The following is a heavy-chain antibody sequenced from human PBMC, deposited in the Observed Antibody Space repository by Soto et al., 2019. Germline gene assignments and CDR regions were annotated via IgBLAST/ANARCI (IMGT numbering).Heavy chain of an antibody. J-gene: IGHJ4*02. CDR3: SIQFAYYDSGELDY. CDR1: GYSFTSYA. Sequence: ASVKVSCKASGYSFTSYAMHWVRQAPGQRLEWMGWINAGNGNTKYSQKFQGRVTITRDTPASTAYMELSSLRSEDTAVYYCSIQFAYYDSGELDYSGQGTLVTVSS. CDR2: INAGNGNT. D-gene: IGHD3-22*01. V-gene: IGHV1-3*01.